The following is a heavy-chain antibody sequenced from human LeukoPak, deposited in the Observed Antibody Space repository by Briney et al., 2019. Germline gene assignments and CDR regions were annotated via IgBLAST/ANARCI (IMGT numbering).Heavy chain of an antibody. CDR2: IRYDGSNK. CDR3: AKDLRGYSYPNWFDP. J-gene: IGHJ5*02. D-gene: IGHD5-18*01. CDR1: GFTFSSYG. V-gene: IGHV3-30*02. Sequence: GGSLRLSCAASGFTFSSYGMHWVRQAPGKGLEWVAFIRYDGSNKYYADSVKGRFTISRDNSKNTLYLQMNSLRAEDTAVYYCAKDLRGYSYPNWFDPWGRGTLVTVSS.